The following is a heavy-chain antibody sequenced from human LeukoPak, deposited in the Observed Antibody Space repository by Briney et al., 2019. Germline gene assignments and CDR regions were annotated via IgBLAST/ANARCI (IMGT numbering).Heavy chain of an antibody. D-gene: IGHD4-17*01. V-gene: IGHV3-23*01. CDR3: GRDPNGDYVGAFDF. J-gene: IGHJ3*01. Sequence: GGSLRLSCAASGFTFSNYAMTWVRQAPGKGLEWVSSIRGSGASSFYADSVKGRFAMSRDNSKSTLYLQMNSLRVGDTAVYYCGRDPNGDYVGAFDFGGQGTLVTVSS. CDR1: GFTFSNYA. CDR2: IRGSGASS.